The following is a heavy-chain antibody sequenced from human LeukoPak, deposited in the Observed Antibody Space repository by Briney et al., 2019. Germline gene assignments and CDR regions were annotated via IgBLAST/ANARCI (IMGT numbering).Heavy chain of an antibody. J-gene: IGHJ4*02. CDR1: GLTFSNAW. D-gene: IGHD5-18*01. V-gene: IGHV3-15*01. CDR3: TTGEYSYGAYYFDY. Sequence: GGSLELSCAASGLTFSNAWMSWVRQAPGKGLEWVGRIKSKTDGGTTDYAAPVKGRFTISRDDSKNTLYLQMNSLKTEDTAVYYCTTGEYSYGAYYFDYWGQGTLVTVSS. CDR2: IKSKTDGGTT.